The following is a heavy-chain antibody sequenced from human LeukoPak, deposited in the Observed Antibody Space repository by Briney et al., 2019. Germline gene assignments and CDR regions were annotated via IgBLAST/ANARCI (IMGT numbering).Heavy chain of an antibody. CDR2: ISGSGCST. CDR3: AKEKAPWYGMVQGVITPNFDY. J-gene: IGHJ4*02. Sequence: GGSLRLSCAASGFTFSSYAMSWVRQAPGKGLEWVSAISGSGCSTYYADSVKGRFTISRDNSKNTLYLQMNSLRAEDTAVYYCAKEKAPWYGMVQGVITPNFDYWGQGTLVTVSS. D-gene: IGHD3-10*01. CDR1: GFTFSSYA. V-gene: IGHV3-23*01.